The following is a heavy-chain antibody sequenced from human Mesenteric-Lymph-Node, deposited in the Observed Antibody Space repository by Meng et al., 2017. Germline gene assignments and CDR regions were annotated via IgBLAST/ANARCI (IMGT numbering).Heavy chain of an antibody. CDR1: GFTFSNYA. J-gene: IGHJ4*02. CDR3: ARGWLRAGLDY. D-gene: IGHD5-12*01. Sequence: VELGGSGEGLVQPGGSLRLSCAASGFTFSNYAMHWVRQAPGKGLEYVSTISTNGGSTYYADSVKGRFTISRDNSKNTLYLQMGSLRVEDMAVYYCARGWLRAGLDYWGQGTLVTVSS. CDR2: ISTNGGST. V-gene: IGHV3-64*02.